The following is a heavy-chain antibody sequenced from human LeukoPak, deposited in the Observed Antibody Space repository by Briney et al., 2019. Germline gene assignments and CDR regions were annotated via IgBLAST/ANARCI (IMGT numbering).Heavy chain of an antibody. V-gene: IGHV4-59*01. J-gene: IGHJ4*02. CDR2: IYYPGST. CDR3: AREDHEDTAMPN. D-gene: IGHD5-18*01. CDR1: GGSFSGYY. Sequence: SETLSLTCAVYGGSFSGYYWSWIRQPPGKGLEWIGYIYYPGSTNYNPSLKSRVTISVDTSKNQFSLKLSSVTAADTAVYYCAREDHEDTAMPNWGQRTLVTVSS.